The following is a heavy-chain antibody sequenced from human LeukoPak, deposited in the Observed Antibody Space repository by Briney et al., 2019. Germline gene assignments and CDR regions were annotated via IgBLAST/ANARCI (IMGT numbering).Heavy chain of an antibody. Sequence: SQTLSLTCTVSGGSISSGSYYWSWIRQPAGKGLEWIGRIYTSGSTNYNPSLKSRVTISVDTSKNQFSLKLSSVTAADTAVYYCARGDYGDYGDWGQGTLVTVSS. J-gene: IGHJ4*02. V-gene: IGHV4-61*02. CDR2: IYTSGST. D-gene: IGHD4-17*01. CDR1: GGSISSGSYY. CDR3: ARGDYGDYGD.